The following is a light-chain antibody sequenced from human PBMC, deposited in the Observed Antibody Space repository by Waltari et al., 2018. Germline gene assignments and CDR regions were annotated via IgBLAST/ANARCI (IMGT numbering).Light chain of an antibody. CDR2: DTS. V-gene: IGKV3-11*01. J-gene: IGKJ4*01. Sequence: EIVLTQSPATLSLSPGDSATLSCRASQSISNYLAWYQQKRGQAPRLLLYDTSNRATGIPARFSGSGSGTEVTLTISSLEPEDFAVYYCHQRSDWGTFGGGTKVEI. CDR3: HQRSDWGT. CDR1: QSISNY.